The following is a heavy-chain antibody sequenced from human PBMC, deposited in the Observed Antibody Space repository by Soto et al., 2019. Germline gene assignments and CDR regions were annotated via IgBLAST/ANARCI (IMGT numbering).Heavy chain of an antibody. CDR3: AGPGPFDS. D-gene: IGHD1-1*01. V-gene: IGHV3-73*01. J-gene: IGHJ4*02. Sequence: DVQMVESGGGLVQPGGSLKLSCATTGFTFAGSAIHWVRQAPGKGLEWIGRIRNKANNYATANPASVAGRFTISRDDSKTTAYLEMNSLKTEDTAMYYCAGPGPFDSWGQGTLVTVSS. CDR2: IRNKANNYAT. CDR1: GFTFAGSA.